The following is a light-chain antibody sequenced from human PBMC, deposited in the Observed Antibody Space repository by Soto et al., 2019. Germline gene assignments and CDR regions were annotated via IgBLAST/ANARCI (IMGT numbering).Light chain of an antibody. CDR2: GAS. J-gene: IGKJ1*01. Sequence: DIVMTQSPATLYVSKGGIATLSCRASQSLSDTLAWYQQKPGQAPRLLIHGASTRAPGFPARFSGSGSGTDFTLTISSLQSEDFAVYYCQQYAYLPWTFGQVTKVDIK. CDR1: QSLSDT. CDR3: QQYAYLPWT. V-gene: IGKV3-15*01.